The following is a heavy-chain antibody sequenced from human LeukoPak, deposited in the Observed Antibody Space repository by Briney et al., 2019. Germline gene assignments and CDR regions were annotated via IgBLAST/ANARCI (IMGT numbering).Heavy chain of an antibody. CDR3: ARVSGSYPIGYYFDY. CDR2: TSYDGSNK. D-gene: IGHD3-10*01. CDR1: GFTFSSYA. Sequence: PGGSLRLSCAASGFTFSSYAMHWVRQAPGKGLEWVAVTSYDGSNKYYADSVKGRFTISRDNSKNTLYLQMNSLRAEDTAVYYCARVSGSYPIGYYFDYWGQGTLVTVSS. V-gene: IGHV3-30-3*01. J-gene: IGHJ4*02.